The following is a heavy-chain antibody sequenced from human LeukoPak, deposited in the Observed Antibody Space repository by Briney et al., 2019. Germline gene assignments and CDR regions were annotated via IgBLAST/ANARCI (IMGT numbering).Heavy chain of an antibody. J-gene: IGHJ4*02. Sequence: PSETLSLTCAVYGGSFSGHYWSWIRQPPGKGLEWIGEINHSGSTNYNPSLKSRVTISVDTSKNQFSLKLSSVTAADTAVYYCARIRNRYSPSSYFDYWGQGTLVTVSS. CDR3: ARIRNRYSPSSYFDY. V-gene: IGHV4-34*01. CDR2: INHSGST. D-gene: IGHD5-18*01. CDR1: GGSFSGHY.